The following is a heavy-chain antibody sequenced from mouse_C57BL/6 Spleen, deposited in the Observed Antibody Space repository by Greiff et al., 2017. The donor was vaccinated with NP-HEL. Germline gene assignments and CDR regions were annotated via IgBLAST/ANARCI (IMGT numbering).Heavy chain of an antibody. J-gene: IGHJ3*01. CDR2: ISSGSSTI. D-gene: IGHD2-12*01. CDR1: GFTFSDYG. V-gene: IGHV5-17*01. CDR3: ARPPYCSPAWFAY. Sequence: EVQVVESGGGLVKPGGSLKLSCAASGFTFSDYGMHWVRQAPETGLEWVAYISSGSSTIYYADTVKGRFPISRANAKNTLFLQMSSLRSEDTAMYYCARPPYCSPAWFAYWGQGTLVTVSA.